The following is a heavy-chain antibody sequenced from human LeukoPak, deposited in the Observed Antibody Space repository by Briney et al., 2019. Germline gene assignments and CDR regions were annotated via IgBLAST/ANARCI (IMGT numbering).Heavy chain of an antibody. CDR2: ITGDGGGT. J-gene: IGHJ4*02. CDR3: ARDKETSGWLN. CDR1: GFTFDDYA. Sequence: PGGSLRLSCAASGFTFDDYAMHWVRQAPGKGLEWVSIITGDGGGTYYADSVKGRFTISRDNSKHSLYLLMNSLRTEDTAFYYCARDKETSGWLNWGQGTLVTVSS. V-gene: IGHV3-43*02. D-gene: IGHD6-19*01.